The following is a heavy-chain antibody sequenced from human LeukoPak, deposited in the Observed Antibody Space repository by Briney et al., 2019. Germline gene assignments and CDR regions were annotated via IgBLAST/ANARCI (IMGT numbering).Heavy chain of an antibody. V-gene: IGHV4-59*01. J-gene: IGHJ5*02. D-gene: IGHD5-24*01. CDR1: GGSISGYY. Sequence: PSETLSLTCTVSGGSISGYYWSWIRQPPGKGLEWVGHIYYSGSVNYNPSLQSRVDIPVATSTNHFSLKLSSVTAADTAVYYCARVGTDGYNMPWFDPWGQGTLVTVSS. CDR3: ARVGTDGYNMPWFDP. CDR2: IYYSGSV.